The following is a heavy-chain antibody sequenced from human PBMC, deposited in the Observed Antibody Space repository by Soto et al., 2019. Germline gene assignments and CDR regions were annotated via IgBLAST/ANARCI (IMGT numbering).Heavy chain of an antibody. Sequence: SETLSLTCTVSGGSISSYYWSWIRQPPGKGLEWIGYIYYSGSTNYNPSLKSRVTISVDTSKNQFSLKLGSVTAADTAVYYCARVFGYYDILTGPSAFFDYWGQGTLVTVSS. CDR2: IYYSGST. CDR3: ARVFGYYDILTGPSAFFDY. CDR1: GGSISSYY. J-gene: IGHJ4*02. D-gene: IGHD3-9*01. V-gene: IGHV4-59*01.